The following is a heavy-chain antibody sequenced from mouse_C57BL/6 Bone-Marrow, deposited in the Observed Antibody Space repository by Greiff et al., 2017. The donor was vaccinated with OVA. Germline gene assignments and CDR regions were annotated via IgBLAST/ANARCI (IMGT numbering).Heavy chain of an antibody. J-gene: IGHJ4*01. CDR3: ARKGVYYSNYGGGFAMDY. D-gene: IGHD2-5*01. CDR1: GFSLTSYG. V-gene: IGHV2-2*01. Sequence: QVQLQQSGPGLVQPSQSLSITCTVSGFSLTSYGVHWVRQSPGTGLEWLGVIWSGGSTDYNAAFISRLSISKDNSKSQVFFKMNSLQADDTAIYYCARKGVYYSNYGGGFAMDYWGQGTSVTVSS. CDR2: IWSGGST.